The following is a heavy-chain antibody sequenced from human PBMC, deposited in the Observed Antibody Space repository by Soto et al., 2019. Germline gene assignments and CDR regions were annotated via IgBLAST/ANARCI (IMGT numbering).Heavy chain of an antibody. V-gene: IGHV1-69*01. D-gene: IGHD2-15*01. CDR1: GGTFSSYA. J-gene: IGHJ6*02. CDR3: ARSQGGSSSLDIYYYYYYGMDV. Sequence: QVQLVQSGAEVQKPGSSVQVSCKAPGGTFSSYAISWVRQAPGQGLEWMGGIIPIFGTAKYAQKFQGRVTITADESTSTGYMELSSLRSEDTAVYYCARSQGGSSSLDIYYYYYYGMDVWGQGTTVTVSS. CDR2: IIPIFGTA.